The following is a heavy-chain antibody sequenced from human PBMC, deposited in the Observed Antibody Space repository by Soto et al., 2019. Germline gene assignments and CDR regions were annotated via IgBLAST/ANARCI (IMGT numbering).Heavy chain of an antibody. J-gene: IGHJ6*02. V-gene: IGHV3-33*01. CDR3: ASDLVGASDSYGLDV. CDR1: GFTFINYG. CDR2: IWHDGNNK. Sequence: LRLSCAGSGFTFINYGMHWVRQAPGKGLEWVAIIWHDGNNKYYADSVRGRFIISRDNSKNRLYLQMNSLRAEDTAVYYCASDLVGASDSYGLDVWGQGTPVTVSS. D-gene: IGHD1-26*01.